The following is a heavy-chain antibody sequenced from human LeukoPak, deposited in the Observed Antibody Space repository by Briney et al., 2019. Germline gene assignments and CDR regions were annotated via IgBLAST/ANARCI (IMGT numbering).Heavy chain of an antibody. CDR3: ARGGLLWFGELSGYYYYYGMDV. CDR2: IYYSGST. Sequence: SQTLSLTCTVSGGSISSGGYHWSWIRQHPGKGLEWIGYIYYSGSTYYNPSLKSRVTISVDTSKNQFSLKLSSVTAADTAVYYCARGGLLWFGELSGYYYYYGMDVWGQGTTVTVSS. V-gene: IGHV4-31*03. J-gene: IGHJ6*02. CDR1: GGSISSGGYH. D-gene: IGHD3-10*01.